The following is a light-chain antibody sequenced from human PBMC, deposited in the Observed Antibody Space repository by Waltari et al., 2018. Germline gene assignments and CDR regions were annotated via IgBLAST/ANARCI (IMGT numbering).Light chain of an antibody. V-gene: IGKV3-20*01. CDR2: DAS. Sequence: DIVLTQSPGTLSLSPGDRATPSCRASQSVLTNSLAWYQKKPGQAPRLLIYDASSRATGIPDRFSGSGSGTDFTLTISRLEPEDFGVYHCQQYGRSRTFGQGTKVEIK. CDR3: QQYGRSRT. CDR1: QSVLTNS. J-gene: IGKJ1*01.